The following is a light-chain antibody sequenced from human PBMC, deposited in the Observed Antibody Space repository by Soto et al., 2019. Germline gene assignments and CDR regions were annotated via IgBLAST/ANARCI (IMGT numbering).Light chain of an antibody. CDR1: QGITSW. J-gene: IGKJ4*01. Sequence: DIQMTQSPSSVSASVGDRATITCRASQGITSWLAWYQQKPGKAPKLLIYAASSLQRGVPSRFSGGGSGTYFTLAIASLQPEDFATYYCQQSNSFPLTFGGGTKVEIK. V-gene: IGKV1-12*01. CDR2: AAS. CDR3: QQSNSFPLT.